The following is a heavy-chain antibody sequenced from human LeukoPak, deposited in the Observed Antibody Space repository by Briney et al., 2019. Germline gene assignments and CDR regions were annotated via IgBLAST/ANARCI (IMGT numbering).Heavy chain of an antibody. CDR2: ISGSGSGGST. V-gene: IGHV3-23*01. D-gene: IGHD5-24*01. Sequence: GGSLRLSCAASGFTFSSSAMSWVRQAPGKGLEWVSNISGSGSGGSTYYADSVKGRFTISRDNSKNTLYLQMNSLRAEDTAVYYCAKSGYNRFDHWGQGTLVTVSS. CDR1: GFTFSSSA. J-gene: IGHJ4*02. CDR3: AKSGYNRFDH.